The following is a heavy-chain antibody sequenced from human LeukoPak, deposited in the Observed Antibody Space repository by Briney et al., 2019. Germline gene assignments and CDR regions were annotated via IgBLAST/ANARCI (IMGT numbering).Heavy chain of an antibody. Sequence: GRSLRLSCAASGFTFSSYAMHWVRQAPGKGLEWVAFISYDGSKKYYADSVKGRFTISRDNSKNTLYLQMNSLSAEDTAVYYCAREGKGTLIVVVWGQGTLVTVSS. CDR2: ISYDGSKK. J-gene: IGHJ4*02. CDR3: AREGKGTLIVVV. V-gene: IGHV3-30*04. CDR1: GFTFSSYA. D-gene: IGHD3-22*01.